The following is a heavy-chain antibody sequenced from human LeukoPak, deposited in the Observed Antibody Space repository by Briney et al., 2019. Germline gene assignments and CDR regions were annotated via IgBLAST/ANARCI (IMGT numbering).Heavy chain of an antibody. CDR1: GFTFNNYN. V-gene: IGHV3-21*01. CDR3: AKDPYSEGYGSYYYYMDV. Sequence: GGSLRLSCAASGFTFNNYNMNRVPQAPGKALEWVSSLTSSGTYIFYADSVKGRFTISRDNAKNSLYLQMNSLRPEDTAVYFCAKDPYSEGYGSYYYYMDVWGKGTTVTVSS. CDR2: LTSSGTYI. J-gene: IGHJ6*03. D-gene: IGHD5-12*01.